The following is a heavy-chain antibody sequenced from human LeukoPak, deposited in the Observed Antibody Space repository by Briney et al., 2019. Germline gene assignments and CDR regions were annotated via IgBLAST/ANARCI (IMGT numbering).Heavy chain of an antibody. Sequence: VASVKVSCKASGYTFTVYYMHWVRQAPGQGLEWMGWINPNSGGTNYAQRFQGRVTMTRDTSISTAYMDLSRLRSDDTAVYYCARRGSPGGFDIWGQGTMVTVSS. V-gene: IGHV1-2*02. CDR3: ARRGSPGGFDI. CDR2: INPNSGGT. CDR1: GYTFTVYY. D-gene: IGHD1-26*01. J-gene: IGHJ3*02.